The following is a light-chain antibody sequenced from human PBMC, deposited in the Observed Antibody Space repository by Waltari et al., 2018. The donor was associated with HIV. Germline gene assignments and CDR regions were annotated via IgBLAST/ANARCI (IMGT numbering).Light chain of an antibody. Sequence: DMVMTQSPLSLPVPPGEPASISYRPRQSLLHSNGYNYLDWYLQKPGQSPQLLIYLGSNRASGVPDRFSGSGSGTDFTLKISRVEAEDVGVYYCMQALQTSGPFGQGPKVEIK. J-gene: IGKJ1*01. V-gene: IGKV2-28*01. CDR3: MQALQTSGP. CDR2: LGS. CDR1: QSLLHSNGYNY.